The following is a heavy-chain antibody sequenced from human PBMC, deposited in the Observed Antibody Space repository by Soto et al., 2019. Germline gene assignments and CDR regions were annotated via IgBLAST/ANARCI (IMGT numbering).Heavy chain of an antibody. CDR2: IYYSGCT. V-gene: IGHV4-30-4*01. J-gene: IGHJ4*02. Sequence: SETLSLTCTVSGGSISSGDYYWSWIRQPPGKGREWIGYIYYSGCTYYNPSLKSRVTISVDTSKNQFSLKLSSVTAADTAVYYCARARCLRDCSGGSWHAVGYWGQGTLVTVSS. D-gene: IGHD2-15*01. CDR3: ARARCLRDCSGGSWHAVGY. CDR1: GGSISSGDYY.